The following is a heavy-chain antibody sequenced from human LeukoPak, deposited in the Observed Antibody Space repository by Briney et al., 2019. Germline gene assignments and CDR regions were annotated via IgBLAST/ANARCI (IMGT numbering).Heavy chain of an antibody. CDR2: IYYSGST. CDR3: AILTIAVAGRDDAFDI. D-gene: IGHD6-19*01. CDR1: GGSISSSSYY. J-gene: IGHJ3*02. Sequence: PSETLSLTRTVSGGSISSSSYYWGWIRQPPGKGLEWIGSIYYSGSTYYNPSLKSRVTISVDTSKNQFSLKLSSVTAADTAVYYCAILTIAVAGRDDAFDIWGQGTMVTVSS. V-gene: IGHV4-39*07.